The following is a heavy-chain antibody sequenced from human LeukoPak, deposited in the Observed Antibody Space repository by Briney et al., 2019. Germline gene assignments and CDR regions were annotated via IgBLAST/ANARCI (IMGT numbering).Heavy chain of an antibody. D-gene: IGHD2-15*01. CDR2: INHSGST. J-gene: IGHJ4*02. CDR1: GGSISSSTSY. Sequence: PSETLSLTCSVSGGSISSSTSYWGWIRQPPGKGLEWIGEINHSGSTNYNPSLKSRVTISVDTSKNQFSLKLSSVTAADTAVYYCARGAPRYCSGGSCYSGPYGYWGQGTLVTVSS. V-gene: IGHV4-39*07. CDR3: ARGAPRYCSGGSCYSGPYGY.